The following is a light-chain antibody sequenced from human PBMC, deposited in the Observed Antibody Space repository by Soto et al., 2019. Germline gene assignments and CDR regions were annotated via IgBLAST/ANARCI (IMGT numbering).Light chain of an antibody. CDR3: AAWDDSLNGSVV. CDR1: SSNIGSNT. V-gene: IGLV1-44*01. J-gene: IGLJ2*01. CDR2: SNN. Sequence: QSVLTQPPSASGTPGQRVTISCSGSSSNIGSNTVNWYQQLPGTAPKLLIYSNNQRPSGVPDRFSGSKSGTSASLAISGLQSEGEADYYCAAWDDSLNGSVVFGGGTKVTVL.